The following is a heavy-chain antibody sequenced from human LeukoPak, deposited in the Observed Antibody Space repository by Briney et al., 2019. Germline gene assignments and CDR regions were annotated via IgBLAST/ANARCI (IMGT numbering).Heavy chain of an antibody. D-gene: IGHD3-10*01. V-gene: IGHV4-34*01. CDR1: GGSFSGYY. Sequence: SETLSLTCAVYGGSFSGYYWSWIRQPPGKGLEWIGEINHSGSTNYNPSLKSRVTISVDTSKNQFSLKLSSVTAADTAVYYCGRGGRVNYYYYMDVWGKGTTVTVSS. CDR3: GRGGRVNYYYYMDV. J-gene: IGHJ6*03. CDR2: INHSGST.